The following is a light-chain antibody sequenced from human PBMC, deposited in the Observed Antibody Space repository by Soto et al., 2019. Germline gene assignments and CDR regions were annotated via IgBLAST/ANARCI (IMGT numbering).Light chain of an antibody. CDR1: QYISTD. J-gene: IGKJ4*01. V-gene: IGKV1-27*01. CDR2: AAY. CDR3: QKYDNAPLT. Sequence: DIQMTQAPSSLSASVGDRVTITCRARQYISTDLAWYQQKPGKVPKLLISAAYTLQSGVPPRFSGSGSGTDFTLTSSSLQPEDVATYYCQKYDNAPLTFGGGTKVEIK.